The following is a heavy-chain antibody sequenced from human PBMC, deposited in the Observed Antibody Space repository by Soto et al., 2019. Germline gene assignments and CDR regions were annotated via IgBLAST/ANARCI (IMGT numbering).Heavy chain of an antibody. J-gene: IGHJ4*02. Sequence: ASVKVSCKASGYTFTSYYMHWVRRAPGEGLEWMGVINCSGGSTNYAQKFQGRVTMTRDTSTSTVYMELSSLRSEDTAVYYCARGDYGDYSMMGYWGQGTLVTVSS. V-gene: IGHV1-46*01. D-gene: IGHD4-17*01. CDR1: GYTFTSYY. CDR2: INCSGGST. CDR3: ARGDYGDYSMMGY.